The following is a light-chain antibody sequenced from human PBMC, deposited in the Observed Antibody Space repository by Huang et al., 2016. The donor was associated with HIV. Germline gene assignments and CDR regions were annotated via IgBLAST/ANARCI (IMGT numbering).Light chain of an antibody. Sequence: EIVMTQSPATLSVSPVERATLSCRASQSVSNNFAWYQQKPGLAPTLLIYGASTRATGSPARCSGSGSGKRCTLTISSLQSEDFAVYYCQQYNNWPPEYTFGQGTKLEIK. V-gene: IGKV3-15*01. CDR3: QQYNNWPPEYT. CDR2: GAS. CDR1: QSVSNN. J-gene: IGKJ2*01.